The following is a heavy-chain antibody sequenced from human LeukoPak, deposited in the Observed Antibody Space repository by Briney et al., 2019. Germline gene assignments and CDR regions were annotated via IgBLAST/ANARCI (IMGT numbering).Heavy chain of an antibody. J-gene: IGHJ4*02. CDR2: INHSGST. CDR3: ASRGR. CDR1: GGSISSGGYS. V-gene: IGHV4-30-2*01. Sequence: SETLSLTCAVSGGSISSGGYSWSWIRQPPGKGLEWIGEINHSGSTNYNPSLKSRVTISVDTSKNQFSLKLSSVTAADTAVYYCASRGRWGQGTLVTVSS. D-gene: IGHD3-10*01.